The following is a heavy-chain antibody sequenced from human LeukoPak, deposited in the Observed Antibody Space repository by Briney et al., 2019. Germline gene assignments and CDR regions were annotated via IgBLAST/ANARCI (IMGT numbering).Heavy chain of an antibody. CDR3: ARGRSGFTVSLFEY. V-gene: IGHV6-1*01. J-gene: IGHJ4*02. CDR1: GDSISSNNAA. D-gene: IGHD4-11*01. Sequence: SQTLSLTCAISGDSISSNNAALNWISHSPSKGLEWLGRTYYSSKWYYYYAISVKGRMTINSDTSKTQFSLQLSSVTPEDTAVYYCARGRSGFTVSLFEYWGQGTHVTVSS. CDR2: TYYSSKWYY.